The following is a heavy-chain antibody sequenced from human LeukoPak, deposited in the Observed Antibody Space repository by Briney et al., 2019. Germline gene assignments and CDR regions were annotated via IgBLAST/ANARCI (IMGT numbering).Heavy chain of an antibody. V-gene: IGHV5-51*01. Sequence: GESLKISCKGSGYSFTRYWIVWVRQMPGKGLEWMGIIYPSDSDTRYSPSFQGQVTISVDKSMSTAYLQWSSLKASDTAMYYCARQPEYCSSTSCYAVDPWGQGTLVTVSS. D-gene: IGHD2-2*01. CDR1: GYSFTRYW. J-gene: IGHJ5*02. CDR2: IYPSDSDT. CDR3: ARQPEYCSSTSCYAVDP.